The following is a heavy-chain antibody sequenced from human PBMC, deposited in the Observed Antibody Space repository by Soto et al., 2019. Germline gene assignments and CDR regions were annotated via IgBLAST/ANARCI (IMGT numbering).Heavy chain of an antibody. Sequence: HPGGSLRLSCAASGFTFSSYAMSWVRQGPGKGLEWVSTISGSGGGTFYVDSVKGRFTISRDNSKNTLFLQMHSLRAEDTAVYYCAKAVVATTARGSYYWGQGTLVTVSS. CDR1: GFTFSSYA. CDR3: AKAVVATTARGSYY. J-gene: IGHJ4*02. D-gene: IGHD3-22*01. CDR2: ISGSGGGT. V-gene: IGHV3-23*01.